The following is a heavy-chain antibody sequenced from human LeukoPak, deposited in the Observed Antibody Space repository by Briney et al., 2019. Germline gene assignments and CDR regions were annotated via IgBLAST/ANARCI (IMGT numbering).Heavy chain of an antibody. CDR3: ARGDITIFGVALKGPFDY. J-gene: IGHJ4*01. V-gene: IGHV3-21*01. Sequence: GGSLRLSCAASGFTFSSYTMNWVRQAPGKGLEWVSSISSSSSYIYYADSVKGRFTISRDNAKNSLSVQMNSLRAEDTAVYYCARGDITIFGVALKGPFDYWGQGTLDTVSS. CDR2: ISSSSSYI. CDR1: GFTFSSYT. D-gene: IGHD3-3*01.